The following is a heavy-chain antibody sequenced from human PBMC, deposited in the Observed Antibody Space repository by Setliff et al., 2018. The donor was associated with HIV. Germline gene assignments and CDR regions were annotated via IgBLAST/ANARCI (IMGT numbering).Heavy chain of an antibody. D-gene: IGHD3-22*01. J-gene: IGHJ5*02. V-gene: IGHV1-2*02. CDR1: GYTFTGYY. CDR3: ARCMTMTGNWFDP. CDR2: INPNSGGT. Sequence: ASVKVSCKASGYTFTGYYVHWVRQAPGQGLEWMGWINPNSGGTNYAQKFQGRVTMTRDTSISTAYMELSSLRSDDTAVYYCARCMTMTGNWFDPWGQGTLVTVSS.